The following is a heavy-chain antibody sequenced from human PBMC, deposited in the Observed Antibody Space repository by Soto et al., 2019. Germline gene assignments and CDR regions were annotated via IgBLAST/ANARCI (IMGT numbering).Heavy chain of an antibody. V-gene: IGHV4-34*01. CDR3: ARGRDY. Sequence: QVQLQQWGAGLLKPSETLSLTCAVYGGSFSNYYWSWIRQPPGKGLEWIGEINQSGSTNHNPSLKSRVTISVDTSKNQFARKLSSVTAADTAVYYCARGRDYWGQGTLVTVSS. CDR1: GGSFSNYY. CDR2: INQSGST. J-gene: IGHJ4*02.